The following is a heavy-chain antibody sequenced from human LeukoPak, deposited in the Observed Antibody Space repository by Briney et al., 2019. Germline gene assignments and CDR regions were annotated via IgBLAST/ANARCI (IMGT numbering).Heavy chain of an antibody. D-gene: IGHD4-23*01. J-gene: IGHJ5*02. CDR2: INAGNGNT. Sequence: ASVKVSCKASGYTFTSYAMHWVRQAPGQGLEWMGWINAGNGNTKYSQKFQGRVTITRDTSASTAYMELSSLRSEDTAVYYCARGQTTVVRGGNWFDPWGQGTLVTVSS. CDR3: ARGQTTVVRGGNWFDP. V-gene: IGHV1-3*01. CDR1: GYTFTSYA.